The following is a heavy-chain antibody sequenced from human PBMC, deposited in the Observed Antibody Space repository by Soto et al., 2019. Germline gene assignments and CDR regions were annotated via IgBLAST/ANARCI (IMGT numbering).Heavy chain of an antibody. J-gene: IGHJ6*02. Sequence: ASVKVSCKASGYTFTSYDINWVRQATGQGLEWMGWMNPNSGNTGYAQKFQGRVTMTRNTSISTAYMELSSLRSEDTAVYYCARGAGEVTIFGVVIISDYYYYGMDVWGQGTTVTVSS. V-gene: IGHV1-8*01. D-gene: IGHD3-3*01. CDR1: GYTFTSYD. CDR3: ARGAGEVTIFGVVIISDYYYYGMDV. CDR2: MNPNSGNT.